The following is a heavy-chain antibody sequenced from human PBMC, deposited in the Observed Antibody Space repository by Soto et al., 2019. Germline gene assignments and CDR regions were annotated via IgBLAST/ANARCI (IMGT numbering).Heavy chain of an antibody. J-gene: IGHJ6*03. Sequence: SETLSLTCAVYGGSFSGYYWSWIRQPPGKGLEWIGEINHSGSTNYNPSLKSRLTISLDTSKNQFSLKLSSVTAADTAVYYCARRTYYYSYYMDVWGKGTTVTVSS. CDR2: INHSGST. CDR3: ARRTYYYSYYMDV. CDR1: GGSFSGYY. V-gene: IGHV4-34*01.